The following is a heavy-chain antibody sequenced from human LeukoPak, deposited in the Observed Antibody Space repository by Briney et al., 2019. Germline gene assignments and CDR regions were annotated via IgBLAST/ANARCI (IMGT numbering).Heavy chain of an antibody. D-gene: IGHD6-13*01. CDR1: GYTFTSYY. V-gene: IGHV1-46*01. J-gene: IGHJ4*02. CDR2: ISPSGGST. Sequence: GASVKVSCKASGYTFTSYYMHWVRQAPGQGVEWMGIISPSGGSTSYAQKFQGRVTMTRDTSTSTVYMELSSLRSEDTAVYYCARGPYSSSFPSPSDYWGQGTLVTVSS. CDR3: ARGPYSSSFPSPSDY.